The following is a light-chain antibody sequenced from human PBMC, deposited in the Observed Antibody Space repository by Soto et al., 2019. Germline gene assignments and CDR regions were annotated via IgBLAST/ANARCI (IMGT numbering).Light chain of an antibody. Sequence: ISLTQSPGTLSLSPGERAILSCGASQSISNRYLAWYQQMPGRAPRLLIHGSSSRAAGIPDRFSGSGSGADFTLTINRLEHGDFAAHYCHHYDNSHPFPFGPGTKVDIK. CDR3: HHYDNSHPFP. V-gene: IGKV3-20*01. J-gene: IGKJ3*01. CDR1: QSISNRY. CDR2: GSS.